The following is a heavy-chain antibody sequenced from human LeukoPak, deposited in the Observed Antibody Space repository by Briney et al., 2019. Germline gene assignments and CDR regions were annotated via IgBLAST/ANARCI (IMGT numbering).Heavy chain of an antibody. CDR3: ARTDADFWSAVYYFDY. J-gene: IGHJ4*02. V-gene: IGHV1-2*02. CDR2: INPNSGGT. CDR1: GYTFTGYY. Sequence: GASVKVSCKASGYTFTGYYMHWVRQAPGQGLEWMGWINPNSGGTNYAQKFQGRVTMTRDTSISTAYMELSRLRSDDTAVYYCARTDADFWSAVYYFDYWGQGTLVTVSS. D-gene: IGHD3-3*01.